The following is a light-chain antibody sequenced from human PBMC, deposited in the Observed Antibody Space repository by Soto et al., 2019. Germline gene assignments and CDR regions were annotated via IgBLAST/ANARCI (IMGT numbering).Light chain of an antibody. Sequence: SYELTQPRSVSVAPGQTARISCGGNNIGRKSVHWYQQKPGRAPVVVVYDDSDRPSGIPERFSGANSGDTATLTISRVEAGDEADYYCHVWDSSSGHYIFGTGTKVTV. J-gene: IGLJ1*01. CDR3: HVWDSSSGHYI. V-gene: IGLV3-21*02. CDR1: NIGRKS. CDR2: DDS.